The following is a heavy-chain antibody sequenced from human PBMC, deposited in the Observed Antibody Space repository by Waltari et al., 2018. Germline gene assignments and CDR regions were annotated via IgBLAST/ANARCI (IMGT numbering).Heavy chain of an antibody. J-gene: IGHJ3*02. D-gene: IGHD3-22*01. CDR3: ARPRTPSYYYDSSAFDI. CDR1: GGSFSGYY. V-gene: IGHV4-34*01. CDR2: INHSGST. Sequence: QVQLQQWGAGLLKPSETLSLTCAVYGGSFSGYYWSWIRQPPGKGLEWIGEINHSGSTNYNPSLKSRVTISVDTSKNQFSLKLSSVTAADTAVYYCARPRTPSYYYDSSAFDIWGQGTMVTVSS.